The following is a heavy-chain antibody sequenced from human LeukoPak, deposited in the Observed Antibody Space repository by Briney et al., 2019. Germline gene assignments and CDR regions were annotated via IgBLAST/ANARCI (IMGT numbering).Heavy chain of an antibody. CDR2: IIPIFGTA. CDR1: GGTFSSYA. CDR3: ARGFSPYYYDSSGYYNFDY. J-gene: IGHJ4*02. D-gene: IGHD3-22*01. V-gene: IGHV1-69*05. Sequence: SVKVSCKASGGTFSSYAISWVRQAPGQGLEWMGGIIPIFGTANYAQKFQGRVTITTGESTSTAYMELSSLRSEDTAVYYCARGFSPYYYDSSGYYNFDYWGQGTLVTVSS.